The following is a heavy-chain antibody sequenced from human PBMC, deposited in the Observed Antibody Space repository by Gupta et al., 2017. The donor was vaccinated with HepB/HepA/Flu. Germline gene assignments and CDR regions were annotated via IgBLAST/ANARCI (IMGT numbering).Heavy chain of an antibody. D-gene: IGHD2-2*01. CDR3: AREKCSSTSCYRGYYYYYMDV. CDR1: GGSFSGYY. CDR2: INHSGST. Sequence: QVQLQQWGAGLLKPSETLSLTCAVYGGSFSGYYWSCIRQPQGNGLEWIGEINHSGSTNHNPSLKSRVTISVDTSKNQFSLKLSSVTAADTALYYCAREKCSSTSCYRGYYYYYMDVWGKGTTVTVSS. J-gene: IGHJ6*03. V-gene: IGHV4-34*01.